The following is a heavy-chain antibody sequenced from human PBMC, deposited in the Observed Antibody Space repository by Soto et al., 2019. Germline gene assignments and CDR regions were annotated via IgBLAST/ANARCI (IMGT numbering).Heavy chain of an antibody. J-gene: IGHJ4*02. Sequence: PGGSLRLSCAASGFTFSSYAMHWVRQAPGKGLEWVTVIWYDGSNKYYADSVKGRFTISRDNSKNTLYLQMNSLRAEDTAVYYCARDRYYESSGYYGVGYYFDYWGQGTLVTVSS. CDR3: ARDRYYESSGYYGVGYYFDY. V-gene: IGHV3-33*01. D-gene: IGHD3-22*01. CDR2: IWYDGSNK. CDR1: GFTFSSYA.